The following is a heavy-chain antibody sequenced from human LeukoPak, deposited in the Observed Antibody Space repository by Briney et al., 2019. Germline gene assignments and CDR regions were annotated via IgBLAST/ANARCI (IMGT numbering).Heavy chain of an antibody. V-gene: IGHV3-7*01. J-gene: IGHJ4*02. CDR1: GFSLSGYW. Sequence: GGTLRLSCVGSGFSLSGYWMSWVRKAPGKGLECVARLHADGSEKYYVGSVKGRFTISGDNAKNSLYLQMNSLRVDDTAVYYCARGGYSFDYLGQGTLVTVSS. CDR2: LHADGSEK. D-gene: IGHD5-12*01. CDR3: ARGGYSFDY.